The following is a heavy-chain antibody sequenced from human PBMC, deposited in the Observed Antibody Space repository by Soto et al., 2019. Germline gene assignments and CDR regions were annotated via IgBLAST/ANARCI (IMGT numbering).Heavy chain of an antibody. V-gene: IGHV1-18*01. J-gene: IGHJ5*02. D-gene: IGHD1-26*01. CDR3: ARVVGALGHWCGP. CDR1: GYTFTSYG. CDR2: ISAYNGNT. Sequence: QVQLEQSGAEVKKPGASVKVSCKASGYTFTSYGISWVRQAPGQGLEWMGRISAYNGNTNYAQKLQGRVTMTTDTATSTADMELRSLRSDDTAVYYCARVVGALGHWCGPWGQGTLVTVSS.